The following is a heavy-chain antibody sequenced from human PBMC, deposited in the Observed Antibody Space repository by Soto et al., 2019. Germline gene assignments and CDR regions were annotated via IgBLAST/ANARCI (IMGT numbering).Heavy chain of an antibody. J-gene: IGHJ4*02. D-gene: IGHD2-8*02. CDR3: ARDKITGLFDY. V-gene: IGHV4-34*01. CDR2: INHSGST. Sequence: SETLSLTCAVHGVSFRGYYWTWIRQPAGTGLEWIGEINHSGSTNYNPSLKSRVTISVDTSKNQFSLKLTSVTAADTAVYYCARDKITGLFDYWGQGTLVTVSS. CDR1: GVSFRGYY.